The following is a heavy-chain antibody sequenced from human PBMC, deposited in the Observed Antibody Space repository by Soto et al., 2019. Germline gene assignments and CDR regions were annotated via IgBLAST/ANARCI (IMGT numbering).Heavy chain of an antibody. J-gene: IGHJ1*01. Sequence: PGESLKISCKGSGYSFTSYWIGWVRQMPGKGLERMGIIYPGDSDTRYSPSFQGQVTISADKSISTAYLQWSSLKASDTAMYYCARGTYYDFWSGCYGYFQHWGQGTLVTVSS. D-gene: IGHD3-3*01. CDR3: ARGTYYDFWSGCYGYFQH. CDR2: IYPGDSDT. CDR1: GYSFTSYW. V-gene: IGHV5-51*01.